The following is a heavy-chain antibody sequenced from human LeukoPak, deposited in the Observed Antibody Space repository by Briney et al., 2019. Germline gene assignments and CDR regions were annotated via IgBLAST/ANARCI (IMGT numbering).Heavy chain of an antibody. J-gene: IGHJ4*02. D-gene: IGHD3-10*01. Sequence: QPGGSLRPSCATSGFTFSFYGMHWVRQAPGKGLEWVAFIQYDGSYKFYADSVQGRFSISRDNSKNTLYLQMNSLRAEDTAVYYCARAASYSGDYWGQGTLVTVSS. V-gene: IGHV3-30*02. CDR1: GFTFSFYG. CDR3: ARAASYSGDY. CDR2: IQYDGSYK.